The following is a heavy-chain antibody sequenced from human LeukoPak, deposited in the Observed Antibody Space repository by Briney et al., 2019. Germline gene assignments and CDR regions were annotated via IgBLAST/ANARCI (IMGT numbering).Heavy chain of an antibody. CDR2: TYYRSKSFN. D-gene: IGHD7-27*01. V-gene: IGHV6-1*01. J-gene: IGHJ5*02. CDR1: GDNVSSNSAA. Sequence: SQTLSLTCALSGDNVSSNSAAWHWRRQSPARSLEWLERTYYRSKSFNDYAVSVKSRITINPDTSKNQFSLQLNSVTPEDTAVYYCARHGWGSAGWFDPWGQGTLVTVSS. CDR3: ARHGWGSAGWFDP.